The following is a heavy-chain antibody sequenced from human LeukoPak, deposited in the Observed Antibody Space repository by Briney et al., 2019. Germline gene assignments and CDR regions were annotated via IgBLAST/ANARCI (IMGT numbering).Heavy chain of an antibody. CDR1: GFTFDDYF. CDR3: ARDGSGGNWFDP. D-gene: IGHD3-10*01. Sequence: GGSLRLSCAAAGFTFDDYFMGWVRQAPGKGLEWVSYISSDGSIVHYADSVKGRFTISRDNAKKSLYLQMDSLRAEDTAVYYCARDGSGGNWFDPWGQGTLVTVSS. CDR2: ISSDGSIV. V-gene: IGHV3-11*01. J-gene: IGHJ5*02.